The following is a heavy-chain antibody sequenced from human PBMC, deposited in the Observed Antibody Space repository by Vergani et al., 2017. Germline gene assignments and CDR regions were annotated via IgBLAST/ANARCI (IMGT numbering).Heavy chain of an antibody. D-gene: IGHD6-19*01. J-gene: IGHJ5*02. Sequence: EVQLLESGGGLVQPGGSLRLSCAASGFTFSSYAMSWVRQAPGKGLECVSAISGSGGSTYYADSVKGRFTISRDNSKNTLYLQMNSLRAEDTAVYYCAKGPRIAVAGTWFDPWGQGTLVSVSS. CDR3: AKGPRIAVAGTWFDP. CDR2: ISGSGGST. CDR1: GFTFSSYA. V-gene: IGHV3-23*01.